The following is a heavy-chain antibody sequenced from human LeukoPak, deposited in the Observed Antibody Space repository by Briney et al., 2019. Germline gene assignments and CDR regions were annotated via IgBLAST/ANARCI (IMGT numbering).Heavy chain of an antibody. V-gene: IGHV3-30*02. CDR2: IRYDGKDK. D-gene: IGHD3-10*01. CDR3: AKVLMRDRWFGES. J-gene: IGHJ5*02. CDR1: GFTFSYYG. Sequence: PGGSLRLSCAASGFTFSYYGMHWVRQAPGKGLEWVAFIRYDGKDKFYADSVKGRFAISRDTSRNTLYLQMNSLRAEDTALYYCAKVLMRDRWFGESWGQGTLVTVSS.